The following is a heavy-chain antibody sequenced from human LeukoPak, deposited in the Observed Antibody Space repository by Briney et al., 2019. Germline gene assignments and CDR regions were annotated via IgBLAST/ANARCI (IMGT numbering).Heavy chain of an antibody. V-gene: IGHV4-4*02. J-gene: IGHJ4*02. CDR2: IYHSGST. Sequence: NASGTLSLTCAVSGGSISSSNWWSWVRQPPGKGLEWIGEIYHSGSTNYNPSLKSRVTISVDKSKNQFSLKLSSVTAADTAVYYCARSFKGGYWYYFDYWGQGTLVTVSS. CDR3: ARSFKGGYWYYFDY. D-gene: IGHD3-22*01. CDR1: GGSISSSNW.